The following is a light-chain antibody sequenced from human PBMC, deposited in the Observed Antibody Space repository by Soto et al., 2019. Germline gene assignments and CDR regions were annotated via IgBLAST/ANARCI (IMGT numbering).Light chain of an antibody. CDR2: GAF. V-gene: IGKV3-11*01. CDR1: PSVTNY. J-gene: IGKJ5*01. CDR3: QQRTIWPLVP. Sequence: EIVLTKKKATLSLSPGERATLSCRASPSVTNYLAWYQQKPGQPPRLLIYGAFNRAAGSPARFSGSGSGTDFTLTISSLEPEDSAVYYCQQRTIWPLVPFGHRTLPEIK.